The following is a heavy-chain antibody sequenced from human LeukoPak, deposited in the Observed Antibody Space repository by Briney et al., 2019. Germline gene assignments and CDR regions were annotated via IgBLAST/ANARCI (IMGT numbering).Heavy chain of an antibody. J-gene: IGHJ6*03. CDR3: ARGVYYYYYMDV. CDR1: VYSFSNYW. Sequence: GEFLKISCKGPVYSFSNYWIAWVRQMPGKGLEWMGIIYPDDSETRYSPSFQGQVTISADKSISTAYLQWSSLKASDTAMYYCARGVYYYYYMDVWGKGTTVTVSS. CDR2: IYPDDSET. D-gene: IGHD6-13*01. V-gene: IGHV5-51*01.